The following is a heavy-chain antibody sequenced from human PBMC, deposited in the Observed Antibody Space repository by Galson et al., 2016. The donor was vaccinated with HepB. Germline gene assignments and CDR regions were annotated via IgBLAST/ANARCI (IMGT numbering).Heavy chain of an antibody. Sequence: SLRLSCAASGFTFSSYAMHWVRQAPGKGLQWVPVMSVDGSYKYYADSVKGRFTISRDNSKNTLYLQMNSLITDDTAVYYCARAGGTPGYFDYWGQGTPVTVSP. CDR2: MSVDGSYK. CDR3: ARAGGTPGYFDY. D-gene: IGHD1-1*01. J-gene: IGHJ4*02. CDR1: GFTFSSYA. V-gene: IGHV3-30-3*01.